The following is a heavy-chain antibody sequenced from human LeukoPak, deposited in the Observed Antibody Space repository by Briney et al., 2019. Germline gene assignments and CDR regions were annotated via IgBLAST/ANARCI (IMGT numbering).Heavy chain of an antibody. J-gene: IGHJ4*02. CDR1: GFTFSDSF. D-gene: IGHD6-13*01. CDR3: ATSSWYRLAY. V-gene: IGHV3-72*01. CDR2: SRNKADSYTA. Sequence: GVSLRLSCAASGFTFSDSFMSWVRQASGKGLEWVGGSRNKADSYTAEYAASVKGRFTISRDESKNSLYLQISSLETEDAAVYYCATSSWYRLAYWGQGSLVTVSS.